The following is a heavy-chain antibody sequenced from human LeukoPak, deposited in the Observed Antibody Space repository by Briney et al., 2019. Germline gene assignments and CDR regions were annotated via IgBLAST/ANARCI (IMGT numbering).Heavy chain of an antibody. J-gene: IGHJ4*02. CDR1: GGTFSSYA. CDR3: ASQWTVTTSRFDY. D-gene: IGHD4-17*01. V-gene: IGHV1-69*13. Sequence: SVKVSCKASGGTFSSYAISWVRQAPGQGLEWMGGIIPIFGTANYAQKFQGRVTITADESTSTAYMELSSLRSEDTAVHYCASQWTVTTSRFDYWGQGTLVTVSS. CDR2: IIPIFGTA.